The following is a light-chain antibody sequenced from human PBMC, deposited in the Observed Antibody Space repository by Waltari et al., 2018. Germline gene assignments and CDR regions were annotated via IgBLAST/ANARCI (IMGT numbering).Light chain of an antibody. CDR3: QQYVESPAT. J-gene: IGKJ1*01. CDR2: HAS. CDR1: QSVRIY. Sequence: EIVLTQSPGTVSLSPGDRATLSCWARQSVRIYLAWYKQKPGQAPRLLIYHASTRATGIPDRFSASGSWTDFSLTISRLEPEDFAVYYCQQYVESPATFGQVTKVEIK. V-gene: IGKV3-20*01.